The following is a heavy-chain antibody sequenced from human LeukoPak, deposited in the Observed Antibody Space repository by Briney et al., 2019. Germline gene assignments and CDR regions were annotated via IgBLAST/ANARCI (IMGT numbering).Heavy chain of an antibody. Sequence: TSETLSLTCAVYGGSFSGYYWSWIRQPPRKGLEWIGEINHSGSTNYNPSLKSRVTISADTSKNQCSLKLSSVPAADTAVYFCARRSSGWYSRWGEGTLVSDSS. CDR3: ARRSSGWYSR. CDR1: GGSFSGYY. J-gene: IGHJ4*02. V-gene: IGHV4-34*01. CDR2: INHSGST. D-gene: IGHD6-19*01.